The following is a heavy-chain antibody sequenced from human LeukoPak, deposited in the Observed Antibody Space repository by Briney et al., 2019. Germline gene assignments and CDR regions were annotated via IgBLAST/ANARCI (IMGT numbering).Heavy chain of an antibody. J-gene: IGHJ4*02. CDR3: ARHYAGGWHDFDS. D-gene: IGHD6-19*01. Sequence: GGSLRLSCAVSGFTFSSYWMSGVRQTPGKGLEWVANIKQDGSEKYYVDSVKGRFTISRDNAKNSLYLQMDSLRAEDTAIYYCARHYAGGWHDFDSWGQGALVTFSS. V-gene: IGHV3-7*04. CDR1: GFTFSSYW. CDR2: IKQDGSEK.